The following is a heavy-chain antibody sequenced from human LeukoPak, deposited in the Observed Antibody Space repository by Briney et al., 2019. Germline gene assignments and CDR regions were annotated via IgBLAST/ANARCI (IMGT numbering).Heavy chain of an antibody. CDR2: IRSKAYGGTT. CDR1: GFTFGDYA. Sequence: GGSLRLSCTASGFTFGDYAMSWVRQAPGKGLEWVGFIRSKAYGGTTGYAASVKGRFTISRDDSKSIAYLQMNSLKTEDTAVYYCTLSITMVRGVPDFDYWGQGTLVTVSS. V-gene: IGHV3-49*04. J-gene: IGHJ4*02. CDR3: TLSITMVRGVPDFDY. D-gene: IGHD3-10*01.